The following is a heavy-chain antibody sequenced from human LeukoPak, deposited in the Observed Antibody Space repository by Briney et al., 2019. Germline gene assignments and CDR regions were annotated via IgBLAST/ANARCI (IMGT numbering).Heavy chain of an antibody. D-gene: IGHD3-3*01. CDR2: IYYSGST. V-gene: IGHV4-39*01. Sequence: SETLSLTCTVSGGSISSSSYYWGWIRQPPGKGLEWIGSIYYSGSTYYNPSLKGRVTISVDTSKNQFSLKLSSVTAADTAVYYCASSPATFWSGYGDWFDPWGQGTLVTVSS. CDR3: ASSPATFWSGYGDWFDP. CDR1: GGSISSSSYY. J-gene: IGHJ5*02.